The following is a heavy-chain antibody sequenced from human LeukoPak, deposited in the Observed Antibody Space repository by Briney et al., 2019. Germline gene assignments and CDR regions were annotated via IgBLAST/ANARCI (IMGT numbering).Heavy chain of an antibody. D-gene: IGHD6-6*01. J-gene: IGHJ4*02. CDR1: GFTFSSYG. CDR3: ARAGSSSFLTDY. CDR2: ISSSSSYI. V-gene: IGHV3-21*01. Sequence: GRSLRLSCAASGFTFSSYGMHWVRQAPGKGLEWVSSISSSSSYIYYADSVKGRFTISRDNAKNSLYLQMNSLRAEDTAVYYCARAGSSSFLTDYWGQGTLVTVSS.